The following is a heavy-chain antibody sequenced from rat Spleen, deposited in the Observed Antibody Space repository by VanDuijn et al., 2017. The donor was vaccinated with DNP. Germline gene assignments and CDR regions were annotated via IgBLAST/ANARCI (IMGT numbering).Heavy chain of an antibody. D-gene: IGHD5-1*01. Sequence: VQLKESGPGLVQPSQTLSLTCTVSGFSLASFGVSWVRQPPGKGLEWIASISYDGASTYYPDSVKGRFTISRDDAKNTLYLQMDSLRSEDTATYYCATHDWVSWGQGVMVTVSS. CDR3: ATHDWVS. CDR2: ISYDGAST. V-gene: IGHV5-29*01. J-gene: IGHJ2*01. CDR1: GFSLASFG.